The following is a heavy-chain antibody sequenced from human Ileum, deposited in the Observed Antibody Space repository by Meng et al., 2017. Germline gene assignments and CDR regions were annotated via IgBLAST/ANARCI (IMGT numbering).Heavy chain of an antibody. CDR1: GGSISSGDYY. V-gene: IGHV4-30-4*01. CDR3: ARAPKYCTNAVCSRPLDS. D-gene: IGHD2-8*01. CDR2: IYSNGNT. J-gene: IGHJ4*02. Sequence: QVQLQESGPRLVQPSQTLSLTCTVSGGSISSGDYYWSWLRQSPGKGPEWIGYIYSNGNTYSNPSLRGRLMVSIDTSKNQFSLKLSSVTAPDTAVYYCARAPKYCTNAVCSRPLDSWGQGTLVTVSS.